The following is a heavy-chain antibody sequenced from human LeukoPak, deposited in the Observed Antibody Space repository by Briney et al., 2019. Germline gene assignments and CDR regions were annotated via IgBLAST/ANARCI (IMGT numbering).Heavy chain of an antibody. J-gene: IGHJ4*02. CDR3: ARRGNDSSGQGALFDY. CDR1: GGSISSSSYY. D-gene: IGHD3-22*01. Sequence: SETLSLTCTVSGGSISSSSYYWGWIRQPPGKGLEWIGSIYYSGSTYYNPSLKSRVTISVDTSKNQFSLKLSSVTAADTAVYYCARRGNDSSGQGALFDYWGQGTLVTVSS. CDR2: IYYSGST. V-gene: IGHV4-39*07.